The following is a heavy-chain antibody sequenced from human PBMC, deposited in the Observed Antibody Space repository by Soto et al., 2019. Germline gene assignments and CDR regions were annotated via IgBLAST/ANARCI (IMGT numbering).Heavy chain of an antibody. D-gene: IGHD3-10*01. V-gene: IGHV3-48*01. J-gene: IGHJ3*02. Sequence: PGGSVRLSCVASGFTSSRYSMNWVRQASGKGLEWVSYISSSSSTIYYADSVKGRFTISRDNAKNSLYLQMNSLRAEDTAVYYCARDYGSGMGAFDIWGQGTMVTVSS. CDR2: ISSSSSTI. CDR1: GFTSSRYS. CDR3: ARDYGSGMGAFDI.